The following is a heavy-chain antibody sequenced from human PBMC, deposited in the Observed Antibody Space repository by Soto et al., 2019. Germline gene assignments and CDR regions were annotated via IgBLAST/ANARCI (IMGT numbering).Heavy chain of an antibody. CDR1: GYTFTSYY. CDR3: ARGGRYYYDSSGYPNFDY. V-gene: IGHV1-18*04. CDR2: ISAYNGNT. J-gene: IGHJ4*02. D-gene: IGHD3-22*01. Sequence: ASVKVSCKASGYTFTSYYMHWVRQAPGQGLEWMGWISAYNGNTNYAQKLQGRVTMTTDTSTSTAYMELRSLRSDDTAVYYCARGGRYYYDSSGYPNFDYWGQGTLVTVSS.